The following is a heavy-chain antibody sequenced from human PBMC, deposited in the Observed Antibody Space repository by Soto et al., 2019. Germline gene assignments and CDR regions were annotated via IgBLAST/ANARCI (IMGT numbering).Heavy chain of an antibody. J-gene: IGHJ6*02. CDR1: GCTFSSYA. CDR2: IIPIFGTA. Sequence: SVKVSCKASGCTFSSYAISWVRQAPGQGLEWMGGIIPIFGTANYAQKFQGRVTITADKSTSTAYMELSSLRSEDTAVYYCARGGSMIVVVPGDYGMDVWGQGTTVTVSS. CDR3: ARGGSMIVVVPGDYGMDV. V-gene: IGHV1-69*06. D-gene: IGHD3-22*01.